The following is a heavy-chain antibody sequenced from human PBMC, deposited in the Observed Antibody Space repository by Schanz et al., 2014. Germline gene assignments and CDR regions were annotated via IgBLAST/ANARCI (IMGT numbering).Heavy chain of an antibody. CDR3: ARNRGSGGQNWYFDL. CDR1: GFSFSDSF. J-gene: IGHJ2*01. CDR2: INTGSNYI. D-gene: IGHD1-26*01. Sequence: QMQLVESGGGLVKPGGSLRLSCVASGFSFSDSFMSWIRQAPGKGLEWISFINTGSNYINYADSVKGRFTISRDNTKNSLFLQLNSLRADDTAVYYCARNRGSGGQNWYFDLWGRGTLVTVSS. V-gene: IGHV3-11*05.